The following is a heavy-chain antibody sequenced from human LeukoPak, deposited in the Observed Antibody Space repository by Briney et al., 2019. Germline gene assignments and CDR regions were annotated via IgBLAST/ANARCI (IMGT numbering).Heavy chain of an antibody. Sequence: GGSLRLSCAASGFTFSSYAMSWVRQAPGKGLEWVSAISGSGGSTYYADSVKGRFTISRDNSKNTLYLQMNSLRAEDTAVYYCARTSIRLVGSEYFDYWGQRTLVTVSS. CDR2: ISGSGGST. CDR1: GFTFSSYA. CDR3: ARTSIRLVGSEYFDY. V-gene: IGHV3-23*01. D-gene: IGHD6-6*01. J-gene: IGHJ4*02.